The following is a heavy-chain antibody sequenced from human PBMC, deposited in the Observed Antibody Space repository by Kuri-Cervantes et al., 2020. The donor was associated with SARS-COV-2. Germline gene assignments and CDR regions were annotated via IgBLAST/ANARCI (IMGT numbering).Heavy chain of an antibody. Sequence: GESLKISCAASGFTFSSYAMHWVRQAPGKGLEWVAVISYDGSNKYYADSVKGRFTISRDNSKNTLYLQMNSLRAEDTAVYYCARGAVAGTLYYYYYGMDVWGQGTTVTVSS. CDR3: ARGAVAGTLYYYYYGMDV. CDR1: GFTFSSYA. J-gene: IGHJ6*02. CDR2: ISYDGSNK. D-gene: IGHD6-19*01. V-gene: IGHV3-30-3*01.